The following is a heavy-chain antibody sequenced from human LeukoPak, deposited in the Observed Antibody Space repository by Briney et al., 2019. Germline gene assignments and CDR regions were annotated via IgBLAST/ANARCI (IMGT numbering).Heavy chain of an antibody. CDR1: GGSISSYY. CDR3: ARREYSRGWYPFDY. V-gene: IGHV4-59*08. J-gene: IGHJ4*02. Sequence: SETLSLTCTVSGGSISSYYWNWIRQPPGKGLEWIGYIYYSGSTNYNPSLKSRVTISVDTSKNQFSLKLSSVTAADTAVYYCARREYSRGWYPFDYWGQGTLVTVSS. CDR2: IYYSGST. D-gene: IGHD6-19*01.